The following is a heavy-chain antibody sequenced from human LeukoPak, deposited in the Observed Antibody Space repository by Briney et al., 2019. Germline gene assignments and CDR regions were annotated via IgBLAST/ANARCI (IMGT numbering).Heavy chain of an antibody. CDR3: AKIRPPAYDF. V-gene: IGHV3-23*01. CDR1: GFIFSSYA. CDR2: ISGSGSGDNT. Sequence: GGTLRLSCAASGFIFSSYAMNWVRQAPGKGLEWVSAISGSGSGDNTYYADSVKGRFTISRDNSKNTLYLQMNSLRAEDTAVYYCAKIRPPAYDFWGQGTMVTVSS. J-gene: IGHJ3*01. D-gene: IGHD3-3*02.